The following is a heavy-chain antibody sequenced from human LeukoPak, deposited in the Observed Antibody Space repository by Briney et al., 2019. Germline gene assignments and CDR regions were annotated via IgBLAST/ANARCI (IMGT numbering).Heavy chain of an antibody. CDR3: AKDKPTDY. Sequence: PGGSLRLSCAASGFTFSDYYMSWIRQAPGKGLEWVSYISSSGSTIYYADSVKGRFTISRDNSKNTVFLQMNTLRTEDTAVYFCAKDKPTDYWGQGTLVTVSS. CDR1: GFTFSDYY. D-gene: IGHD1-14*01. V-gene: IGHV3-11*04. J-gene: IGHJ4*02. CDR2: ISSSGSTI.